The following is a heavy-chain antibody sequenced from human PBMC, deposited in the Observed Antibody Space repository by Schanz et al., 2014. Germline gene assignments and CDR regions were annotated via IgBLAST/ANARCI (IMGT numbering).Heavy chain of an antibody. CDR3: ASGGYCTNGVCNGGRNWFDP. Sequence: QVHLVESGGGVVQPGRSLRLSCAASGFTFNNYGMHWVRQAPGKGLEWVAVISDDGSGKYSADSVKGRFTISRDNSKNTLYLQINSLRAEDTAVYYCASGGYCTNGVCNGGRNWFDPWGQGTLVTVSS. CDR2: ISDDGSGK. D-gene: IGHD2-8*01. V-gene: IGHV3-30*03. CDR1: GFTFNNYG. J-gene: IGHJ5*02.